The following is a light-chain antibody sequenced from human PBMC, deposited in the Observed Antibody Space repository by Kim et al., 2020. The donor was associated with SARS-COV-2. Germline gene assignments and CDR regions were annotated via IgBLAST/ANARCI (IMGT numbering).Light chain of an antibody. CDR2: KAT. Sequence: SASIGDRGTINCRASQSINSWLAWYQQKPGKAPKLLIYKATGLETGDPARFSGRGSGTQFTLSINNLQPDDFATYYCQQYSSYPYTFGQGTKLEI. CDR1: QSINSW. J-gene: IGKJ2*01. CDR3: QQYSSYPYT. V-gene: IGKV1-5*03.